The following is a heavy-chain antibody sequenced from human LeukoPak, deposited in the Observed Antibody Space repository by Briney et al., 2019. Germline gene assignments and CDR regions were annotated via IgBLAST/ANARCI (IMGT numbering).Heavy chain of an antibody. V-gene: IGHV1-18*01. CDR2: ISAYNGNT. CDR1: GYIFTSYG. J-gene: IGHJ3*02. D-gene: IGHD3-3*01. CDR3: ARPYYDFWSGYPADAFDI. Sequence: ASVKVSCKASGYIFTSYGISWVRQAPGQGLEWMGWISAYNGNTNYAQKLQGRVTMTTDTSTSTAYMELRSLRSDDTAVYYCARPYYDFWSGYPADAFDIWGQGTMVTVSS.